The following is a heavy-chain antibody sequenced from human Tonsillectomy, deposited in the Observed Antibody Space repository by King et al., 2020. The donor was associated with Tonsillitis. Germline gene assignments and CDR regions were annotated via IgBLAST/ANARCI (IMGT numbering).Heavy chain of an antibody. J-gene: IGHJ4*02. CDR2: IWYNGSNK. CDR1: EFTFSSCG. Sequence: VQLVESGGGVVQPGRSLRLSCAASEFTFSSCGMHWVRQAPGKGLEWVAVIWYNGSNKYYADSVKGRFTISRDNSKNTLYLQMDSLRAEDTAVYYCASDPHYGDYPDYWGQGTLVTVSS. D-gene: IGHD4-17*01. V-gene: IGHV3-33*08. CDR3: ASDPHYGDYPDY.